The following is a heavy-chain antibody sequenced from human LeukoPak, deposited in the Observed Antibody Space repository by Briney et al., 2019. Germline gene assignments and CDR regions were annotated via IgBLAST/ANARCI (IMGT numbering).Heavy chain of an antibody. Sequence: GGSLRLSCAASGFTFDDYGMSWVRQAPGKGLEWVSGINWNGGSTGYADSVKGRSTISRDNAKNSLYLQMNSLRAEDPALYYCARAGILGAVAGRLDYWGQGTLVTVSS. CDR1: GFTFDDYG. J-gene: IGHJ4*02. CDR3: ARAGILGAVAGRLDY. CDR2: INWNGGST. V-gene: IGHV3-20*04. D-gene: IGHD6-19*01.